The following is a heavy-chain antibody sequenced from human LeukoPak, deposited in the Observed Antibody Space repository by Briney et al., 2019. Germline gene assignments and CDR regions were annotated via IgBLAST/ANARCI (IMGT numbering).Heavy chain of an antibody. D-gene: IGHD2-2*01. V-gene: IGHV4-59*07. J-gene: IGHJ4*02. CDR1: GRSLSGYY. CDR3: ARTFSINLYYFDY. CDR2: VHYSRST. Sequence: PSHTLSLPCTVSGRSLSGYYWSWIRQPPPKGLEWIGYVHYSRSTNYSPSLKSRVTISVDTSKNQFSLKLTSVTAADTALYYCARTFSINLYYFDYWGQGTLVTVSS.